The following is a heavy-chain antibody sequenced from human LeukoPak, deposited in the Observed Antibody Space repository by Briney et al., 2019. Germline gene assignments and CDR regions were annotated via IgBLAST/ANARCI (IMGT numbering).Heavy chain of an antibody. Sequence: SETLSLTCTVSGGSISSNYWNWIRQPAGKGLEWIGRIYTSGSTKYNPSLKSRVTMSVDTSKNQFSLKLSSVTAADTAVYYCASRLGATRDAFDIWGQGTMVTVSS. D-gene: IGHD1-26*01. CDR3: ASRLGATRDAFDI. CDR1: GGSISSNY. CDR2: IYTSGST. J-gene: IGHJ3*02. V-gene: IGHV4-4*07.